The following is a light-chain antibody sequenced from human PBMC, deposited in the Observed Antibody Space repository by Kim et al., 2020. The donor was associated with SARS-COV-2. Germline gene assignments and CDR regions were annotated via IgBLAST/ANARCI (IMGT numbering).Light chain of an antibody. Sequence: QSVLTQPASVSGSPGQSITISCTGTLSDVGGHNTISWYQQHPGKVPKVIIYNVNKRPSGVSDRISGSKSGNTASLTISGLQAEDEADYYCSSYTVSQTYVFGTGTQLTVL. J-gene: IGLJ1*01. CDR3: SSYTVSQTYV. CDR1: LSDVGGHNT. CDR2: NVN. V-gene: IGLV2-14*01.